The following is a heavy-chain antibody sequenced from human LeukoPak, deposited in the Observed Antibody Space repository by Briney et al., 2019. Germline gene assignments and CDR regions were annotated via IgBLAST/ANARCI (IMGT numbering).Heavy chain of an antibody. D-gene: IGHD1-26*01. CDR1: GGTFSSYA. Sequence: SVKVSCKASGGTFSSYAISWVRQAPGQGLEWMGGIIPIFGTANYAQKFQGRVTITTDESTSTAYMELSSLRSVDTAVYYCARDSSIVGAPGYFDYWGQGTLVTVSS. J-gene: IGHJ4*02. CDR2: IIPIFGTA. V-gene: IGHV1-69*05. CDR3: ARDSSIVGAPGYFDY.